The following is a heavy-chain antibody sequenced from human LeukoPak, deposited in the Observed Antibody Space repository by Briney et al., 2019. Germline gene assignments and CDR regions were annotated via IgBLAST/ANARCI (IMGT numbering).Heavy chain of an antibody. D-gene: IGHD3-16*01. CDR2: IYYNGGT. CDR1: GSSINNYY. V-gene: IGHV4-59*01. CDR3: VRNFFGGGFDY. J-gene: IGHJ4*02. Sequence: SETLSLTCTVSGSSINNYYWSWIRQPPGKGLEWIGDIYYNGGTNYSPSLRSRAMMSVDTSKNQFSLQLTSLLAADTAVYHCVRNFFGGGFDYWGQGLLVTVSS.